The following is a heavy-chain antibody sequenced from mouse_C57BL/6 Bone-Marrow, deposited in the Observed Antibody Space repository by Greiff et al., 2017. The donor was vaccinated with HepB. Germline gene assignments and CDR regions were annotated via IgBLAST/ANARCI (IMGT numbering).Heavy chain of an antibody. CDR3: TTYYKDAMDY. D-gene: IGHD2-12*01. V-gene: IGHV14-4*01. CDR2: IDPENGDT. J-gene: IGHJ4*01. CDR1: GFNIKDDY. Sequence: EVQLQQSGAELVRPGASVKLSCTASGFNIKDDYMHWVKQRPEQGLEWIGWIDPENGDTEYASKFQGKATITADTSSNTAYLQLSSLTSEDTAVYYCTTYYKDAMDYWGQGTSVTVSS.